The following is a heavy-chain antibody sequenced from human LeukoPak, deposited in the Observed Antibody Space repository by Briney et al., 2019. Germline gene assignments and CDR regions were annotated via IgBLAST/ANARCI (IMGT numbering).Heavy chain of an antibody. CDR2: ISYTGST. CDR3: ARDDYRGVTNFDP. D-gene: IGHD3-10*01. J-gene: IGHJ5*02. Sequence: SETLSLTCTVSGGSISPYFWSWNRQPPGKGLEWIGYISYTGSTNYNPSLKSRVTISVDTSKNQFSLQLTSVTAADTAVYYCARDDYRGVTNFDPWGQGILVTVSS. V-gene: IGHV4-59*01. CDR1: GGSISPYF.